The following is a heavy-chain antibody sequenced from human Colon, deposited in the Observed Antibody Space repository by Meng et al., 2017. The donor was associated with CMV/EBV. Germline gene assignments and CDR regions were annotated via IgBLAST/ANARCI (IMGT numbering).Heavy chain of an antibody. J-gene: IGHJ4*02. Sequence: QVQLQQSGPGLVKPSXPLLLTCAXSGDSVSSNSAAWNWIRQSPSRGLEWLGRTYYRSKYYNDYALSVKSRITINPDTSKNQFSLQLNSVTPEDTAIYYCARDWGDVRGGFDFWGQGTLVTVSS. CDR3: ARDWGDVRGGFDF. V-gene: IGHV6-1*01. D-gene: IGHD3-10*02. CDR1: GDSVSSNSAA. CDR2: TYYRSKYYN.